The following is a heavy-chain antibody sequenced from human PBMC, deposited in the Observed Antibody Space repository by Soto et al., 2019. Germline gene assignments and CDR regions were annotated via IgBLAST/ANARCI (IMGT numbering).Heavy chain of an antibody. Sequence: ESGGGVVQPGRSLRLSCAASGFTFSSYGMHWVRQAPGKGLEWVAVISYDGSNKYYADSVKGRFTISRDNSKNTLYLQMNSLRAEDTAVYYCAKMYYYDSSGYPAYFDYWGQGTLVTVSS. CDR1: GFTFSSYG. CDR2: ISYDGSNK. V-gene: IGHV3-30*18. D-gene: IGHD3-22*01. J-gene: IGHJ4*02. CDR3: AKMYYYDSSGYPAYFDY.